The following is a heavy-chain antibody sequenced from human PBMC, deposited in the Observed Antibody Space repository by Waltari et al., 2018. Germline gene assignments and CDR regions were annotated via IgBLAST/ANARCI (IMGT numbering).Heavy chain of an antibody. D-gene: IGHD5-18*01. CDR1: GYSFTTYC. Sequence: EVQLVQSGAEVKKPGESLKISCKGAGYSFTTYCTSWVCQMPGTGLAWRGKIYPGNSDTRYSPSFQGQVTISADKSISTAYLQWSSLKASDTAMYYCARRGQLWSTGGYFDYWGQGTLVTVSS. J-gene: IGHJ4*02. V-gene: IGHV5-51*01. CDR3: ARRGQLWSTGGYFDY. CDR2: IYPGNSDT.